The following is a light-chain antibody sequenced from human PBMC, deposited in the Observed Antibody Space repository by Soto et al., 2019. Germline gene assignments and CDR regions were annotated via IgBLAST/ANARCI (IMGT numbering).Light chain of an antibody. CDR3: QQYGSSPWT. CDR2: GAS. J-gene: IGKJ1*01. Sequence: EIVLTQSPGTLSXXXXXXATLXCSASQSVSSSYLAWYQQKPGQAPRLLIYGASSRATGIPDRFSGSGSGTDFTLTISRLEPEDFAVYYCQQYGSSPWTFGQGTKVDI. V-gene: IGKV3-20*01. CDR1: QSVSSSY.